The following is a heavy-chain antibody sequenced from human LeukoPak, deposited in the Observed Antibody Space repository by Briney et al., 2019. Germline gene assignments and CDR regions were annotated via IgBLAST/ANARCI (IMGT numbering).Heavy chain of an antibody. J-gene: IGHJ4*02. CDR2: INPNSGGT. Sequence: ASVKVSCKASGYTFTGYYMHWVRQAPGQGLEWMGWINPNSGGTNYAQKSQGRVTMARDTSISTAYMELSRLRSDDTAVYYCARDRSGWDGYIAHWGQGTLVTVSS. CDR1: GYTFTGYY. V-gene: IGHV1-2*02. D-gene: IGHD1-26*01. CDR3: ARDRSGWDGYIAH.